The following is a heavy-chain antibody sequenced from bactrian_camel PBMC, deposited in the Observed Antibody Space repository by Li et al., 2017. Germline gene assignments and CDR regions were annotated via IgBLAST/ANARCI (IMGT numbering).Heavy chain of an antibody. D-gene: IGHD2*01. CDR2: MDSGGRA. V-gene: IGHV3S55*01. CDR3: AVRLSSVCYNRAETFEY. J-gene: IGHJ4*01. Sequence: HVQLVESGGGSVQAGGSLTLSCVVSGPNQGNYCLGWFRQAPGKEREGVAAMDSGGRASYAFSVKGRFTISQDKAKNTLYLQMNSLKPDDSAMYYCAVRLSSVCYNRAETFEYWGQGTQVTVS. CDR1: GPNQGNYC.